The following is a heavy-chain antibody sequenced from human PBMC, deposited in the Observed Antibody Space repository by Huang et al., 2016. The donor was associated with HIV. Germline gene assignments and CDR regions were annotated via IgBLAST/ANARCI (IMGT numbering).Heavy chain of an antibody. CDR1: GYTFTSYG. D-gene: IGHD6-13*01. V-gene: IGHV1-18*01. CDR3: ARDEGGYSRRPMGWFDP. Sequence: QVQLVQSGAEVKKPGASVKVSCKASGYTFTSYGISWVRQAPGQGLEWMGWISSYNGNTNYAQKLQGRVTMTTDTSTSTAYMELKSLRSDDTAVYYCARDEGGYSRRPMGWFDPWGQGTLVTVSS. CDR2: ISSYNGNT. J-gene: IGHJ5*02.